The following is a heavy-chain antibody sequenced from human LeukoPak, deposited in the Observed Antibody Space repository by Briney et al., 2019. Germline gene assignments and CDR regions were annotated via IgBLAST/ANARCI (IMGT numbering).Heavy chain of an antibody. CDR2: INSDGSTT. D-gene: IGHD2-2*01. CDR1: GLTFSSYW. V-gene: IGHV3-74*01. J-gene: IGHJ6*02. CDR3: AINVVVPYGMDV. Sequence: PGGSLRLSCAASGLTFSSYWMHWVRQAPGKGLVWVSRINSDGSTTTYADSVKGRFTISRDNAKNTVYLQMNSLRAEDTAVYYCAINVVVPYGMDVWGQGTTVTVSS.